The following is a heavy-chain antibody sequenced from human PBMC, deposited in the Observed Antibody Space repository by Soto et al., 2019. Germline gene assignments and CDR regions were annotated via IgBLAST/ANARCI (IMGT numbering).Heavy chain of an antibody. CDR3: ARQIVPPPSYFEN. D-gene: IGHD2-21*01. CDR2: INWNGDKT. Sequence: EVRLVESGGRVIRPGDSLRVACLASGFTFDDHGMSWVRQSPGKGLEWVSTINWNGDKTHYADSLKGRFTISRDNAKNSLYLQMNSLRIEDTAFYFCARQIVPPPSYFENWGQGTLVTVSS. CDR1: GFTFDDHG. J-gene: IGHJ4*02. V-gene: IGHV3-20*04.